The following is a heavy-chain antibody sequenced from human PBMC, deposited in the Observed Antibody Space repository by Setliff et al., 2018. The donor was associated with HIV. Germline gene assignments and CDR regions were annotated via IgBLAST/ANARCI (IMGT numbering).Heavy chain of an antibody. J-gene: IGHJ4*02. D-gene: IGHD3-3*01. CDR3: ARYNFRRGYWDYFDY. Sequence: ESGPTLVNPTETLTLTCTVSGFSLSNTRMGVSWIRQPPGKALEWLAHIFPNDEKSYSASLKSRVTISEDTSKSQVVLTMTNMDPLDTATYFCARYNFRRGYWDYFDYWGQGTQVTVSS. CDR2: IFPNDEK. CDR1: GFSLSNTRMG. V-gene: IGHV2-26*01.